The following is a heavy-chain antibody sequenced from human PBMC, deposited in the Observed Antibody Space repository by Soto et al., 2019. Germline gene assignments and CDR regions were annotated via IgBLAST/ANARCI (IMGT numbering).Heavy chain of an antibody. D-gene: IGHD3-16*01. CDR1: GGTFSSYA. CDR3: AREEPPGIGGYYFDY. CDR2: IIPIFGTA. V-gene: IGHV1-69*13. Sequence: SVKVSCKASGGTFSSYAISWVRQAPGQGLEWMGGIIPIFGTANYAQKFQGRVTITADESTSTAYMELSSLRSEDTAVYYCAREEPPGIGGYYFDYWGQGTLVTVSS. J-gene: IGHJ4*02.